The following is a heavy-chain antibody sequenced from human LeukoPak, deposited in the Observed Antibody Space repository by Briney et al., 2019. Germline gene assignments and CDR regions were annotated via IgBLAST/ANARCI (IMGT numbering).Heavy chain of an antibody. V-gene: IGHV1-18*01. CDR2: ISTYNGDT. D-gene: IGHD6-19*01. CDR3: ARDPTNTSGRYVYFDY. CDR1: DYXFTKYG. Sequence: GASVKVSCKASDYXFTKYGISWVRQAPGQGLEWMGWISTYNGDTHYAQQFQGRVTMTTDTSTVTAYMELRSLRSDDTAVYYCARDPTNTSGRYVYFDYWGQGTLVTVSS. J-gene: IGHJ4*02.